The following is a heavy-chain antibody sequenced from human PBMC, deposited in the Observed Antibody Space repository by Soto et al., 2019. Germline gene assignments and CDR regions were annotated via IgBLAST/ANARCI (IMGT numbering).Heavy chain of an antibody. D-gene: IGHD6-13*01. CDR3: ARGRVAAALGAFDI. CDR1: GGSISSGGYS. J-gene: IGHJ3*02. CDR2: IYHSGST. Sequence: QLQLQESGSGLVKPSQTLSLTCAVSGGSISSGGYSWSWIRQPPGKGLEWIGYIYHSGSTYYNPSLPSRVTISVDRSKDQFSLKLSSVTAADTAVYYCARGRVAAALGAFDIWGQGTIVTVSS. V-gene: IGHV4-30-2*01.